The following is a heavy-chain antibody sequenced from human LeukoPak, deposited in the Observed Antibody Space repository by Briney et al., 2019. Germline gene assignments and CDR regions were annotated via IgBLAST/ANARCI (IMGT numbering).Heavy chain of an antibody. D-gene: IGHD5-12*01. V-gene: IGHV4-59*01. CDR2: IYYSGST. J-gene: IGHJ4*02. Sequence: SETLSLTCTVSGGSISNYYWNWIRQPPGKGLEWIGYIYYSGSTNYNPSLKSRVTFSLDTSKKQFSLKLNSVTAADTAVYYCARNENSGWGYFDYWGQGTLVTVSS. CDR1: GGSISNYY. CDR3: ARNENSGWGYFDY.